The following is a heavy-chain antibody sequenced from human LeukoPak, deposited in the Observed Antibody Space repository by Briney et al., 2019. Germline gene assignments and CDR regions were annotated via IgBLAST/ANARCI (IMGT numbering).Heavy chain of an antibody. J-gene: IGHJ4*02. V-gene: IGHV3-23*01. D-gene: IGHD4/OR15-4a*01. CDR2: ISGSGGNT. CDR1: GFTFSSYA. Sequence: GGSLRLSCAASGFTFSSYAMTWVRQAPGKGLEWVSGISGSGGNTYYADSVKGRFTISRDNSKNTLYLQLNCLRAEDTAVYYCAKDGYAMVSFFDYWGQGTLVSVSS. CDR3: AKDGYAMVSFFDY.